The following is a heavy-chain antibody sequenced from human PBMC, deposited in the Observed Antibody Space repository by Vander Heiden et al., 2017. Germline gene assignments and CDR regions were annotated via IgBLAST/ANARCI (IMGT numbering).Heavy chain of an antibody. CDR2: IYYSGRT. D-gene: IGHD4-17*01. CDR3: ARGNGAYALTWFDP. V-gene: IGHV4-59*01. CDR1: GGSISSYY. Sequence: QVQLQESGPGLVKPSETLSLTCTVSGGSISSYYWSWIRQPPGKGLEWIGYIYYSGRTNYNPSLKSRVTISVDTSKNQFSLKLNSVTAADTAMYYCARGNGAYALTWFDPWGQGTLVTVSS. J-gene: IGHJ5*02.